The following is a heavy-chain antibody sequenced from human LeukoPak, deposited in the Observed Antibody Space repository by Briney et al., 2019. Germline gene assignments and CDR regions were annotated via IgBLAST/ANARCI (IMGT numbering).Heavy chain of an antibody. Sequence: GGSLSLPCAASGFTLDDYGMSWVRQAPGKGLEWVSGVNWNGGSTGYADSVKGRFTISRDNSKNTLYLQMNSLRAEDTAVYYCAKFGIAAPFDYWAREPWSPSPQ. CDR3: AKFGIAAPFDY. V-gene: IGHV3-20*04. CDR2: VNWNGGST. CDR1: GFTLDDYG. J-gene: IGHJ4*02. D-gene: IGHD6-25*01.